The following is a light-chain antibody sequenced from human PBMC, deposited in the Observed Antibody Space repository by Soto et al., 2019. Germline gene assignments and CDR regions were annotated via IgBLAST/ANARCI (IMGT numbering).Light chain of an antibody. J-gene: IGLJ2*01. V-gene: IGLV2-14*01. CDR1: SSDVGGYNY. CDR2: DVS. CDR3: SSYTSSSFPHVV. Sequence: QSVLTQPASVSGSPGQSITISCTGTSSDVGGYNYLSWYQQHPGKAPKLMIYDVSNRPSGVSNRFSGSKSGNTASLTISGLQAEDEADYYCSSYTSSSFPHVVFGGGTKLTVL.